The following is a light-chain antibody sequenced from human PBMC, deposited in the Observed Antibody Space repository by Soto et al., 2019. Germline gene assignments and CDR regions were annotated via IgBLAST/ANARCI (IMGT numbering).Light chain of an antibody. J-gene: IGKJ4*01. CDR2: LSS. CDR3: QQAHSFPRT. V-gene: IGKV1-12*01. Sequence: DIHVTQSPSSVSASVGDRVTITCRATQDIRTSLGWYQQKPGAAPKLLIYLSSTLAAGVPARFSGSGSGTDFTLTISSLQPEDFATYFCQQAHSFPRTFGGGTKVESK. CDR1: QDIRTS.